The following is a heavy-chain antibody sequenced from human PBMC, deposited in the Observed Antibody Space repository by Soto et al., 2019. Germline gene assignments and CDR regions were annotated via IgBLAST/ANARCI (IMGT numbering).Heavy chain of an antibody. CDR2: ISYDGSNK. CDR1: GFTFSSYG. J-gene: IGHJ4*02. CDR3: AKSYCGGDCYPLGDY. D-gene: IGHD2-21*02. Sequence: QVQLVESGGGVVQPGRSLRLSCAASGFTFSSYGMHWVRQAPGKGLEWVAVISYDGSNKYYADYVKGRFTISRDNSKNTLYLQLNSLRAEDTAVYYCAKSYCGGDCYPLGDYWGQGTLVTVSS. V-gene: IGHV3-30*18.